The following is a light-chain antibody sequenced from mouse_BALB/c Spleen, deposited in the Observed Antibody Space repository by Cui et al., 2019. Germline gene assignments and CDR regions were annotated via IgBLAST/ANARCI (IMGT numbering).Light chain of an antibody. CDR1: QRLLYSSNQKNY. CDR2: CAS. Sequence: DIVMSQPPSSLAVSVGEKVTMSCKSSQRLLYSSNQKNYLAWYQQKPGQSPKLLIYCASTMESGVPDRFTGSGSGTDFTLTISSVKAEDRAVYYCQQYYSYPLTFGAGTKLELK. V-gene: IGKV8-30*01. J-gene: IGKJ5*01. CDR3: QQYYSYPLT.